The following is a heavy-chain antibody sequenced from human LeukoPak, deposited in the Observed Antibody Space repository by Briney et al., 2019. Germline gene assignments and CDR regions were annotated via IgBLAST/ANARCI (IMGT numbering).Heavy chain of an antibody. D-gene: IGHD3-10*01. V-gene: IGHV3-23*01. CDR1: GFTFSSYA. Sequence: GGSLRLSCAASGFTFSSYAMSWFRQAPGKGLEWVSAISGSGGSTYYADSVKGRFTISRDNSKNTLYLQMNSLRAEDTAVYYCAKSKGLLWFGELLPGFDYWGQGTLVTVSS. CDR2: ISGSGGST. CDR3: AKSKGLLWFGELLPGFDY. J-gene: IGHJ4*02.